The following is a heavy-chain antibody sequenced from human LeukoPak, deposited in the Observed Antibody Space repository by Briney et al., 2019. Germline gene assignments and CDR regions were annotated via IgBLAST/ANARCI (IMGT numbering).Heavy chain of an antibody. CDR3: ARDLSSLAPSFDN. V-gene: IGHV3-7*04. Sequence: GGSLRLSCAASGFTFSNYWMSWVRQAPGKGLEWVANIDQDGSVKYYVDSVKGRLTISRDNAKNSLYLQMNSLRAEDTAVYYCARDLSSLAPSFDNWGQGTLVTVSS. CDR1: GFTFSNYW. D-gene: IGHD6-19*01. J-gene: IGHJ4*02. CDR2: IDQDGSVK.